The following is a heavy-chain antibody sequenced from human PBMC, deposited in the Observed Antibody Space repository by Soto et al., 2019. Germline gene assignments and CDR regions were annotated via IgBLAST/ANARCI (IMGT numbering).Heavy chain of an antibody. V-gene: IGHV3-23*01. CDR3: ANQPRLWFGEPNFDY. D-gene: IGHD3-10*01. J-gene: IGHJ4*02. CDR2: ISGSGGST. CDR1: GFTFSSYA. Sequence: GGSLRLSCAASGFTFSSYAMSWVRQAPGKGLEWVSAISGSGGSTYYADSVKGRFTISRDNSKNTLYLQMNSLRAEDTAVYYCANQPRLWFGEPNFDYWGQGTLVTVSS.